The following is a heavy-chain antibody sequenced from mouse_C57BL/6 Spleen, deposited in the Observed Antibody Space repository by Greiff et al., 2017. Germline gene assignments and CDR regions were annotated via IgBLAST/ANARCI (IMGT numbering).Heavy chain of an antibody. CDR1: GFTFSSYG. CDR2: ISSGGSYT. V-gene: IGHV5-6*01. CDR3: AEEEGFSMITTWYFGV. D-gene: IGHD2-4*01. Sequence: EVQLMESGGDLVKPGGSLKLSCAASGFTFSSYGMSWVRQTPDKRLEWVATISSGGSYTYYPDSVKGRFTISKDNAKNTLYLQMSSLKSEDTAMYYCAEEEGFSMITTWYFGVWGTGTTVTASS. J-gene: IGHJ1*03.